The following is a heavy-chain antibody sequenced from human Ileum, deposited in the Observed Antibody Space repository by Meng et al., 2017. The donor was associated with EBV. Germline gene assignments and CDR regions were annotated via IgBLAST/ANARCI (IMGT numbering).Heavy chain of an antibody. Sequence: HGPLPGSGPGMVKPSQTLSLTCTVSAGSITSGGSYWSWIRQHPGKGLEWIGYIHSSGSTYYNPSLRSRLTISVDTSKNQFSLKLSSVTAAYTAVYYCARASYGSGSPLGESWFDPWGQGTLVTVSS. V-gene: IGHV4-31*03. J-gene: IGHJ5*02. CDR3: ARASYGSGSPLGESWFDP. D-gene: IGHD3-10*01. CDR2: IHSSGST. CDR1: AGSITSGGSY.